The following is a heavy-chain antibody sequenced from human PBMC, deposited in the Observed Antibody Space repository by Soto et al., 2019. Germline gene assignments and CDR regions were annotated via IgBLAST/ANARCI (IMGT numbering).Heavy chain of an antibody. CDR2: TFYSEST. D-gene: IGHD6-6*01. V-gene: IGHV4-61*01. CDR1: GGSVSSGNYY. J-gene: IGHJ5*02. Sequence: PSETLSLTCTVSGGSVSSGNYYWSWIRQPPGKGLEWIGYTFYSESTNYNPSLKSRVTISLDTSKNQFSLKLSSVTAADTAVYYCARSLSSDWFDPWGQGTLVTVSS. CDR3: ARSLSSDWFDP.